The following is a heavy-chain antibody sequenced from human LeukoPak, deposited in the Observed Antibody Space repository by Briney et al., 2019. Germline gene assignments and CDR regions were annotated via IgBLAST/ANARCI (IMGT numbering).Heavy chain of an antibody. D-gene: IGHD2-2*01. CDR1: GYTFTSYD. CDR2: MSPNSGNT. V-gene: IGHV1-8*01. Sequence: WASVKVSCKASGYTFTSYDINWVRQATGQGLEWMGWMSPNSGNTGYAQKFQGRVTMTRNTSISTAYMELSSLRSEDTAVYYCARGGPPGPAAPHYNWFDPWGQGTLVTVSS. J-gene: IGHJ5*02. CDR3: ARGGPPGPAAPHYNWFDP.